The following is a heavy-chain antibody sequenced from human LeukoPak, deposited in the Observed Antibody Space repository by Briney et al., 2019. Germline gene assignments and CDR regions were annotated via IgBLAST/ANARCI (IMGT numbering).Heavy chain of an antibody. D-gene: IGHD3-22*01. V-gene: IGHV1-69*01. J-gene: IGHJ4*02. CDR2: IIPIFGTA. Sequence: ASVKVSCKASGGTFSSYAISWVRQAPGQGLEWMGGIIPIFGTANYAQKFQGRVTITADESTSTAYMELSSLRSEDTAVYYCARPTYYYDSSGLDYWGQGTLVTVSS. CDR3: ARPTYYYDSSGLDY. CDR1: GGTFSSYA.